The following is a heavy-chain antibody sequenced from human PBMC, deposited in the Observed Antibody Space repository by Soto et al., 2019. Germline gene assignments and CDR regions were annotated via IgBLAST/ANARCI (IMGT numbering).Heavy chain of an antibody. V-gene: IGHV4-30-4*01. Sequence: SETLSLTCTVSGGSISSGDYYWSWIRQPPGKGLEWIGYIYYSGSTYYNPSLKSRVTISVDTSKNQFSLKLSSVTAADTAVYYCARSRAIRFLEWTITDWFDPWGQGTLVTVS. J-gene: IGHJ5*02. CDR1: GGSISSGDYY. D-gene: IGHD3-3*01. CDR2: IYYSGST. CDR3: ARSRAIRFLEWTITDWFDP.